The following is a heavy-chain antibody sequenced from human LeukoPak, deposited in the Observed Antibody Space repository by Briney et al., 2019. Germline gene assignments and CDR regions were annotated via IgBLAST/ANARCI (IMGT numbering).Heavy chain of an antibody. CDR3: ARFGYSYGTNWFDP. J-gene: IGHJ5*02. CDR2: IYYSGST. CDR1: GGSISSGGYY. V-gene: IGHV4-61*08. D-gene: IGHD5-18*01. Sequence: SETLSLTCTVSGGSISSGGYYWSWIRQHPGKGLEWIGYIYYSGSTNYNPSLKSRVTISVDTSKNQFSLKLSSVTAADTAVYYCARFGYSYGTNWFDPWGQGTLVTVSS.